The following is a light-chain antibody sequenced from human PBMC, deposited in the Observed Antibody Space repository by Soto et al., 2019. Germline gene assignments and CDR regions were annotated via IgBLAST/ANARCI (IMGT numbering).Light chain of an antibody. CDR2: AAS. Sequence: IPLTQSPSSLSASVGFLSTITCRASQSISYWLAWDQQKPGRAPKLLIYAASSLQSGVPSRCSGSGSGTDFTLTISSLQPEDFATYYCQQSYSTPQTFGQGTKVDI. CDR3: QQSYSTPQT. J-gene: IGKJ1*01. CDR1: QSISYW. V-gene: IGKV1-39*01.